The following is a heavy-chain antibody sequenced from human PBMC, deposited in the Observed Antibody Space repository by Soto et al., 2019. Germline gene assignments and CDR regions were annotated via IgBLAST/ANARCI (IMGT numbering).Heavy chain of an antibody. CDR2: VWYDGGNK. CDR1: GFTFRNYG. CDR3: VRAAGYSGNDYVDYYGMDV. J-gene: IGHJ6*02. V-gene: IGHV3-33*01. Sequence: QVQLVESGGGVVQPGRSLRLSCAASGFTFRNYGMHWVRQAPAKGLEWVALVWYDGGNKNYVDSVKGRFTISRDNSKNTVYRQMNSLRDEDTAVYYCVRAAGYSGNDYVDYYGMDVWGQGTTVTVSS. D-gene: IGHD5-12*01.